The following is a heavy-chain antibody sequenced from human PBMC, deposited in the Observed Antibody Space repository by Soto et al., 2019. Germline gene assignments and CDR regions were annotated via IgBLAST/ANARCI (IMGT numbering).Heavy chain of an antibody. Sequence: GGSLRLSCVASGVTFSSFAMSWVRQAPGKGLEWVSTISGSGGSTYYADSVKGRLTISRDNSKNTLSLHINSLRAEDTAVYYCAKAETYDFWSGLHFDYWGQRTLVTVSS. D-gene: IGHD3-3*01. V-gene: IGHV3-23*01. CDR3: AKAETYDFWSGLHFDY. J-gene: IGHJ4*02. CDR2: ISGSGGST. CDR1: GVTFSSFA.